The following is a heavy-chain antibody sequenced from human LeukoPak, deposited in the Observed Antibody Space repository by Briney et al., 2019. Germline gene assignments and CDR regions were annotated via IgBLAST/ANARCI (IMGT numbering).Heavy chain of an antibody. J-gene: IGHJ4*02. CDR2: IESDESVN. CDR3: ARDHDAVGTTIDH. V-gene: IGHV3-74*01. D-gene: IGHD1-14*01. CDR1: AFTFSSLW. Sequence: GECLSPSCAAAAFTFSSLWMQWDRQAPGGGLGWVSRIESDESVNWYADSVKARFTISRDNAKNMLYLQMNSLRDEDTAVYFCARDHDAVGTTIDHWGQGTLVTVSS.